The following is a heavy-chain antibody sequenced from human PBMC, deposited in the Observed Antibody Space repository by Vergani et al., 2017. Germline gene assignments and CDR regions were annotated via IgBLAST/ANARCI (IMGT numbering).Heavy chain of an antibody. CDR3: AKDLSGDCSITDCRNRRYYAMDV. J-gene: IGHJ6*02. CDR1: GFSFSSYS. V-gene: IGHV3-21*02. Sequence: EVQLVESGGGLVKPGGSLRLSCAASGFSFSSYSMNWVRQAPGKGLEWVASISGSSSYVFYRDSVEGRFTITRDNAKKSVYLQMNGLRAEDTAVYYCAKDLSGDCSITDCRNRRYYAMDVWGQGTTVSVSS. D-gene: IGHD2-2*01. CDR2: ISGSSSYV.